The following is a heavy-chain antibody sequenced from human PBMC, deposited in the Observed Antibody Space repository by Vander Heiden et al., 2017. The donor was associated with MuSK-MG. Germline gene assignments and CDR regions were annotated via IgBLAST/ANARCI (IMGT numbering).Heavy chain of an antibody. CDR2: IYHSGST. CDR3: ARRSTTDAFDI. D-gene: IGHD1-1*01. V-gene: IGHV4-38-2*01. J-gene: IGHJ3*02. Sequence: QVQLQESGPGLVKPSETLSLTCAVSGYSISSGYYWGWIRQPPGKGLEWIGSIYHSGSTYYNPSLKSRVTISVDTSKNQFSLKLSSVTAADTAVYYCARRSTTDAFDIWGQGTMVTVSS. CDR1: GYSISSGYY.